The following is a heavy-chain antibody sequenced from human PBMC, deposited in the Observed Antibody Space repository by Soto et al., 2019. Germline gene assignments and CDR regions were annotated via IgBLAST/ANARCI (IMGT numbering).Heavy chain of an antibody. J-gene: IGHJ3*02. V-gene: IGHV3-74*03. Sequence: EVQLVESGGDLVQPGGSLSLSCAASGFTFSGHWMHWVRQAPGKGLEWVSRINTDGGSSAYADSVKGRFAISRDNAKKTLYLQMNGLKAEDTAVYYCAREAGYCSRTSCYRRAFDTWGQGTTVTVSS. CDR1: GFTFSGHW. CDR3: AREAGYCSRTSCYRRAFDT. D-gene: IGHD2-2*01. CDR2: INTDGGSS.